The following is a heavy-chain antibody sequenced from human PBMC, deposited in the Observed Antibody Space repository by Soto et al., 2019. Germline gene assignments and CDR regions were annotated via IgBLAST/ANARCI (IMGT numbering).Heavy chain of an antibody. V-gene: IGHV1-69*01. CDR1: GGSLTSYP. Sequence: QMEQSGAEVRKPGSSVKVSCKPSGGSLTSYPMAWVRQAPGQGFEWMGGIIPIHGTTEYAQKFQGSVTITADEYTNRATLELTGLTSEDTAVYYCARGWGLVSWGQGTLVPVSS. J-gene: IGHJ4*02. CDR2: IIPIHGTT. CDR3: ARGWGLVS. D-gene: IGHD3-16*01.